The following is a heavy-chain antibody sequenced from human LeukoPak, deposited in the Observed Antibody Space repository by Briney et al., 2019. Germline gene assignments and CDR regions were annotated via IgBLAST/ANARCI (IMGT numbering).Heavy chain of an antibody. CDR2: IRSKAYGGTT. V-gene: IGHV3-49*04. D-gene: IGHD3-10*02. CDR1: GFTFGDYA. J-gene: IGHJ6*04. CDR3: AELGITMIGGV. Sequence: GGSLRLSCTASGFTFGDYAMSWVRQAPGKGLEWVGFIRSKAYGGTTEYAASVKGRFTISRDDSKSIAYLQMNSLRAEDTAVYYCAELGITMIGGVWGKGTTVSISS.